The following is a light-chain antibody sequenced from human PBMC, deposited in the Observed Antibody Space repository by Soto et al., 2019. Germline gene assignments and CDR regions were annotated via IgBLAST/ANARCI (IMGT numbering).Light chain of an antibody. CDR2: GAS. CDR1: QSSNTY. V-gene: IGKV1-39*01. CDR3: QQSYRSPYT. Sequence: IQMTQSPSSLYASVGASVTVSCRATQSSNTYLKWYQQKRGKAPTLLIYGASSLQSGVPSRFTGGGSRTDFTLTISSLQAEDFATCYCQQSYRSPYTFGQGTKLEI. J-gene: IGKJ2*01.